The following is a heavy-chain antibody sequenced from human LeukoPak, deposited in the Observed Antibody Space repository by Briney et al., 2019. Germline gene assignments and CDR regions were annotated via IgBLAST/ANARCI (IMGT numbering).Heavy chain of an antibody. CDR2: IWYDGGNK. CDR3: ARDSPRVGGTFLYYFDY. V-gene: IGHV3-33*01. J-gene: IGHJ4*02. Sequence: QPGGSLRLSCAASGFTFSTYGMHWVRQAPGKGLEWVTAIWYDGGNKYYADSVKGRFTISRDNSKNTLYLQMNSLRAEDTAVYYCARDSPRVGGTFLYYFDYWGQGTLVTVSS. D-gene: IGHD4-23*01. CDR1: GFTFSTYG.